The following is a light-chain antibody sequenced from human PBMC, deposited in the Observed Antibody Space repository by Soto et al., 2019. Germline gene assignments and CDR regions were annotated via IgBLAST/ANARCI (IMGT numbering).Light chain of an antibody. Sequence: DIQLTQSPSFLSASVGDRVTITCRASQGISSYLAWYQQKPGKAPKLLLYAASTLQSGVPSRFSGSGSGTEFTITISSLQPEDFATYYCQQLNSYPLTFGGGTKVEIK. J-gene: IGKJ4*01. CDR1: QGISSY. V-gene: IGKV1-9*01. CDR3: QQLNSYPLT. CDR2: AAS.